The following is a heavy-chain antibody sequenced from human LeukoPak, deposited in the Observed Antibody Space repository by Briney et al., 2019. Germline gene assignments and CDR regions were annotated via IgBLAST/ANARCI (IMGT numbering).Heavy chain of an antibody. CDR3: AKLLNDYGDYYFDY. D-gene: IGHD4-17*01. CDR2: IRYEGSNK. Sequence: GGSLRLSCAASGFTFSSYGMHWVRQAPGKGLEWVAFIRYEGSNKYYADSVKGRFTISRDNSKNTLYLQMNSLRAEDTAVYYCAKLLNDYGDYYFDYWGQGTLVTVSS. CDR1: GFTFSSYG. J-gene: IGHJ4*02. V-gene: IGHV3-30*02.